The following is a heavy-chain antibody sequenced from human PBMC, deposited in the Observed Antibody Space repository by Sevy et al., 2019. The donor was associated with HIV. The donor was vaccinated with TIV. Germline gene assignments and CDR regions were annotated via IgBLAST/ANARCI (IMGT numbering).Heavy chain of an antibody. CDR1: GYTLTKLS. V-gene: IGHV1-24*01. D-gene: IGHD3-22*01. CDR3: ASAREYYEDSSGYIDY. J-gene: IGHJ4*02. Sequence: ASVKVSCKVSGYTLTKLSMHWVRQAPGKGLEWMGRFDPEDGETIYAQKFQGRVTMTEDTSTDTAYMELSSLRYEDTAVYYCASAREYYEDSSGYIDYWGQGTLVTVSS. CDR2: FDPEDGET.